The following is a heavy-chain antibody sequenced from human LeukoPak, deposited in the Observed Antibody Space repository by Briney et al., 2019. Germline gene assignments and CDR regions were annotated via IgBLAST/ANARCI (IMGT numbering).Heavy chain of an antibody. D-gene: IGHD6-13*01. J-gene: IGHJ4*02. CDR1: GFTFSSYA. Sequence: PGGSLRLSCAASGFTFSSYAMSWVRQAPGKGLEWVAVISYDGSNKYYADSVKGRFTISRDNSKNTLYLQMNSLRAEDTAVYYCASPVSYSREETYFDYWGQGTLVTVSS. CDR2: ISYDGSNK. V-gene: IGHV3-30-3*01. CDR3: ASPVSYSREETYFDY.